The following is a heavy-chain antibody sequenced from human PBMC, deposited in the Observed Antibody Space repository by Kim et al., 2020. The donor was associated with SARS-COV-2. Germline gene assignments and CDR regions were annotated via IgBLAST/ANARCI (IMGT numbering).Heavy chain of an antibody. V-gene: IGHV3-48*01. CDR2: SSGTI. J-gene: IGHJ4*02. CDR3: ATGGVGY. D-gene: IGHD1-26*01. Sequence: SSGTIYYADSVQGRFTVSRDNAKNSLYLQMNSLRAEDTAVYHCATGGVGYWGQGTLVTVSS.